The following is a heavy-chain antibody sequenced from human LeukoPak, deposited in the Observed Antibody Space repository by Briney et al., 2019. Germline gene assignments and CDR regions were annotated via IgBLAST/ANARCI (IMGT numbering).Heavy chain of an antibody. V-gene: IGHV3-15*01. CDR1: GVTLTSAW. CDR2: IKGKTAAGAP. J-gene: IGHJ4*02. CDR3: LTGDYDFWSGFYSPNHYFDY. D-gene: IGHD3-3*01. Sequence: GGSLRLSCAVSGVTLTSAWMSWVRQAPGKGLEWVGRIKGKTAAGAPDYVASVKGRFIISRDDSKNTLFLQMNSLKTEGTAVYYCLTGDYDFWSGFYSPNHYFDYWGQGTLVTVFS.